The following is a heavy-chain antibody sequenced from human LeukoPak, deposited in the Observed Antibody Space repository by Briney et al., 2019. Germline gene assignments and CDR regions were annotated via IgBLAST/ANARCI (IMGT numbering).Heavy chain of an antibody. Sequence: SETLSLTCAVSGYSISSGYYWGWIRQPPGKGLEWIGSIYHSGSTYDNPSLKSRVTISVDASKNQFSLKLSSVTAADTAVYYCARESGVTATDYWGQGTLVTVSS. CDR2: IYHSGST. CDR1: GYSISSGYY. J-gene: IGHJ4*02. V-gene: IGHV4-38-2*02. CDR3: ARESGVTATDY. D-gene: IGHD4-23*01.